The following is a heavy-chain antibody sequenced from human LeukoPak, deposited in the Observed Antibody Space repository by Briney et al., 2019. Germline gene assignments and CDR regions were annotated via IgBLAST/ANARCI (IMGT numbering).Heavy chain of an antibody. V-gene: IGHV4-59*01. J-gene: IGHJ4*02. D-gene: IGHD3-22*01. CDR2: LSKSGNT. CDR3: ARGSSGNSFPFDY. CDR1: GRPISSYY. Sequence: SETLSLTCTVSGRPISSYYWSWIRLPPGKGLEWIGYLSKSGNTNYSPSLKSRVTIFGDTSKNQFFLKLSSVTAADTAVYYCARGSSGNSFPFDYWGQGTLVTVSS.